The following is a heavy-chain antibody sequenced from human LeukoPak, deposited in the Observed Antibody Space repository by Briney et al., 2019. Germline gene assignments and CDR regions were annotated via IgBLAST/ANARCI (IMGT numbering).Heavy chain of an antibody. V-gene: IGHV4-30-4*01. CDR3: ARGGPGYDILTGYYNYNWFDP. Sequence: SETLSLTCTVSGGSISSGDCYWSWIPQPPGTGLVWIGYIYYSGSTYYNPSLKSRVTISVDTSKNQFSLKLSSVTAADTAVYYCARGGPGYDILTGYYNYNWFDPWGQGTLVTVSS. CDR2: IYYSGST. CDR1: GGSISSGDCY. J-gene: IGHJ5*02. D-gene: IGHD3-9*01.